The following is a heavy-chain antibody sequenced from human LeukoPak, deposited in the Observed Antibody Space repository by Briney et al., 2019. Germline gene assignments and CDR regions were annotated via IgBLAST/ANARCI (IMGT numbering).Heavy chain of an antibody. CDR3: APTPAAQTYYFDY. CDR2: ISWNSGSI. V-gene: IGHV3-9*01. J-gene: IGHJ4*02. D-gene: IGHD6-25*01. Sequence: GGSLRLSCAASGFTFDDYAMHWVRQAPGKGLEWVSGISWNSGSIGYADSVKGRFTISRDNSKNTLYLQMNSLRAEDTAVYYCAPTPAAQTYYFDYWGQGTLVTVSS. CDR1: GFTFDDYA.